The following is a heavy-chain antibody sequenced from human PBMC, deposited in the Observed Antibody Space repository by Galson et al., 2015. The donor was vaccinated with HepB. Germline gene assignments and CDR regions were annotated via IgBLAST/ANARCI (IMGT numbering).Heavy chain of an antibody. D-gene: IGHD1-14*01. CDR3: VRSNLYYMDV. CDR1: GFPFSSYS. Sequence: LRLSCAASGFPFSSYSMNWVRQAPGKGLEWVSYISIVASYIYYADSVEGRVTISRDNAKNSLYLQMNSLRAEDTAVYYCVRSNLYYMDVWGKGTTVTVSS. CDR2: ISIVASYI. J-gene: IGHJ6*03. V-gene: IGHV3-21*01.